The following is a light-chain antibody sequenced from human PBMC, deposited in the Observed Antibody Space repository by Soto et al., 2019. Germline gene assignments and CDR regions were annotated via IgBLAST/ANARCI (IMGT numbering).Light chain of an antibody. Sequence: QSVLTQSPSTSASLGASVKLTCTLSSGHSNYAIAWHQQQPEKGPRFLMKLNSDGSHSKGDGIPDRFSGSSSGAERYLTISTLQSEDEADYYCQTWVTGMHIFGGGTKLTVL. CDR3: QTWVTGMHI. CDR2: LNSDGSH. V-gene: IGLV4-69*01. CDR1: SGHSNYA. J-gene: IGLJ2*01.